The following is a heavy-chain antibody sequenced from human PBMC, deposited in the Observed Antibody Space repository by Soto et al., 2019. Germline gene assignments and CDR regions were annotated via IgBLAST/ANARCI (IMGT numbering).Heavy chain of an antibody. V-gene: IGHV1-8*01. CDR1: GYTFTSYD. Sequence: QVQLVQSGAEVKKPGASVKVSCKASGYTFTSYDINWVRQATGQGLEWMGWMNPNSGNTGYAQKFQGRVTMTRDTSISTSYMEVSSVRSKDATVYYSAREETSCGMDVWGQWTTFTVSS. CDR2: MNPNSGNT. CDR3: AREETSCGMDV. J-gene: IGHJ6*02.